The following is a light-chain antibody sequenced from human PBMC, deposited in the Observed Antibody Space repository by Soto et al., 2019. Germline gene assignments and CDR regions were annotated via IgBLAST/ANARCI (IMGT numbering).Light chain of an antibody. CDR3: CSYAGTCTFV. J-gene: IGLJ1*01. CDR1: SSDVGGYNY. Sequence: QSVLTRPRSVSGSPGQSVTISCTGTSSDVGGYNYVPWYQQHPGKAPKLTIYDVSKRPSGVPDRFSGSKSGNTASLTISGLQAEDEADYYCCSYAGTCTFVFGTGTKVTVL. V-gene: IGLV2-11*01. CDR2: DVS.